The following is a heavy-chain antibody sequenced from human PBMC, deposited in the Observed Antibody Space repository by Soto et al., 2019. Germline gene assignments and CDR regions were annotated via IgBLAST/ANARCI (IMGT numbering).Heavy chain of an antibody. CDR3: ARDRGYSYGVYYYYYGMDV. D-gene: IGHD5-18*01. V-gene: IGHV4-59*01. CDR2: IYYSGST. CDR1: GGSISSYY. J-gene: IGHJ6*02. Sequence: SETLSLTCTVSGGSISSYYWSWIRQPPGKGLEWIGYIYYSGSTNYNPSLKSRVTISVDTSKNQFSLKLSSVTAADTAVYYCARDRGYSYGVYYYYYGMDVWGQGTTVTVSS.